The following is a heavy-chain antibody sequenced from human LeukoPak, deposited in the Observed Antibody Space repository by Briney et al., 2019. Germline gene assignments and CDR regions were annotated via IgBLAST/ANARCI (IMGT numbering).Heavy chain of an antibody. D-gene: IGHD3-3*01. CDR3: ARGRRITIFGVVIGPFDY. CDR2: INPNSVGP. J-gene: IGHJ4*02. V-gene: IGHV1-2*02. Sequence: ASVKVSCKASGYTFTGYYMHWVRPAPGQGLEWMGWINPNSVGPNYAQQFQGRVTITRDTSISTAYMELSRMRSDDTAVYYCARGRRITIFGVVIGPFDYWGQGTLVTVSS. CDR1: GYTFTGYY.